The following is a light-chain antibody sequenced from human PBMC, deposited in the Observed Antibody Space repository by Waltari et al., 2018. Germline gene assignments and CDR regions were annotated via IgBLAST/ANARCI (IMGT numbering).Light chain of an antibody. Sequence: EIVMTQSPATLSVSPGERATLSCRGSQSVSSNLAWYQQKHGQAPRILIYGASTRATGIPARFSGSGSGTEFTLTISSLQSEDFAVYYCQQYNNWPPWTFGQGTKVEIK. CDR3: QQYNNWPPWT. V-gene: IGKV3-15*01. CDR2: GAS. J-gene: IGKJ1*01. CDR1: QSVSSN.